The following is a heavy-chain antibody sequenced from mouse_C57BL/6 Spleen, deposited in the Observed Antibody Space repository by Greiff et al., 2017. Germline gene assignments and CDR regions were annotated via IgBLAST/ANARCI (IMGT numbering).Heavy chain of an antibody. D-gene: IGHD1-2*01. J-gene: IGHJ4*01. Sequence: VQLQQPGAELVRPGTSVKLSCKASGYTFTSYWMHWVKQRPGQGLEWIGVIDPSDSYTNYNQKFKGKATLTVDTSSSTAYMQLSSLTSEDSAVYYCARATTAHAMDYWGQGTSVTVSS. V-gene: IGHV1-59*01. CDR2: IDPSDSYT. CDR1: GYTFTSYW. CDR3: ARATTAHAMDY.